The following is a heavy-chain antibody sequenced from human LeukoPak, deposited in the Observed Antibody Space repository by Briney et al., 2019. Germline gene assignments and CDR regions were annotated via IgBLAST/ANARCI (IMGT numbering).Heavy chain of an antibody. CDR3: AREKSRYKYGYNH. CDR2: ISAYNGNT. J-gene: IGHJ5*02. V-gene: IGHV1-18*01. CDR1: GYNFISYD. Sequence: GASVKVSCKASGYNFISYDINWMRQAPGQGLEWMGWISAYNGNTNYALKIKGRVTMTTDTSTNTVYMELRSLRPDDTAVYYCAREKSRYKYGYNHWGQGTLVTVSS. D-gene: IGHD5-18*01.